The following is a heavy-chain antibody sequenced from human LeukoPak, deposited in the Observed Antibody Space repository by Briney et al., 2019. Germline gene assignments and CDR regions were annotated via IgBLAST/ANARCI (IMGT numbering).Heavy chain of an antibody. V-gene: IGHV4-4*07. CDR2: IYSFGNT. D-gene: IGHD3-22*01. CDR3: ARDADFDSSGYYYSSFDY. CDR1: GGSISNYY. J-gene: IGHJ4*02. Sequence: TSETLSLTCTVSGGSISNYYWSWIRQPPGKGLEWIGRIYSFGNTKYNPSLKSRVTMSVDTSKNQFSLKLSSVTAADTAVYYCARDADFDSSGYYYSSFDYWGQGTLVTVSS.